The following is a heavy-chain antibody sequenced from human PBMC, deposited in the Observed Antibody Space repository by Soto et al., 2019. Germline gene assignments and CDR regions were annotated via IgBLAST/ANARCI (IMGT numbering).Heavy chain of an antibody. CDR3: ATRTITYYDILTVYYRAYYYSGMDV. V-gene: IGHV5-10-1*01. J-gene: IGHJ6*02. D-gene: IGHD3-9*01. Sequence: PGESLKISCKGSGYSFTSYWISWVHQMPGKGLEWMGRIDPSDSYTNYSPSFQGHVTISADMSISTAYLQWSSLKASDTAMYYCATRTITYYDILTVYYRAYYYSGMDVWGQGTTVTVSS. CDR2: IDPSDSYT. CDR1: GYSFTSYW.